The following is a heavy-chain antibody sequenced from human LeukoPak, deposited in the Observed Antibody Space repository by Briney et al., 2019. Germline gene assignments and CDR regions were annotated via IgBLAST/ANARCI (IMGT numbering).Heavy chain of an antibody. CDR2: IYYSGST. CDR3: ASMAAAGTSWFDP. D-gene: IGHD6-13*01. CDR1: GFTFSSYS. Sequence: NAGGSLRLSCAASGFTFSSYSMNWVRQAPGKGLEWIGYIYYSGSTNYNPSLKSRVTISVDTSKNQFSLKLSSVTAADTAVYYCASMAAAGTSWFDPWGQGTLVTVSS. V-gene: IGHV4-59*12. J-gene: IGHJ5*02.